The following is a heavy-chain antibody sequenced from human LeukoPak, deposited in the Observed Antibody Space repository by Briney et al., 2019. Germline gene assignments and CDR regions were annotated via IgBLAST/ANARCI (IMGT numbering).Heavy chain of an antibody. Sequence: SETLSLTCTVSGGSISSYYWSWIRQPPGKGLEWIGYIYYSGSTNYNPSLKSRVTISVDTSKNQFVLKLSSVTAADTAVYYCARSSVTRPNRYCSGGSCYFGVGTAAMVTRPFDYWGQGTLVTVSS. V-gene: IGHV4-59*01. CDR2: IYYSGST. CDR3: ARSSVTRPNRYCSGGSCYFGVGTAAMVTRPFDY. J-gene: IGHJ4*02. D-gene: IGHD2-15*01. CDR1: GGSISSYY.